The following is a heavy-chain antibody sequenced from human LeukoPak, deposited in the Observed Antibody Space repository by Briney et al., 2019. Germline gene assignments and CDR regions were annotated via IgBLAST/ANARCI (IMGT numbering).Heavy chain of an antibody. J-gene: IGHJ4*02. V-gene: IGHV1-2*02. CDR1: GYTFTDYY. CDR2: INPNSGDT. CDR3: AREGHCTSASCALDY. Sequence: GASVKVSCKASGYTFTDYYMHWVRQAPGQGLEWMGWINPNSGDTNYAQKFQGRVTMTRDTSITTAYMELSGLRSDDTAVYYCAREGHCTSASCALDYWGQGTLVTVSS. D-gene: IGHD2-2*01.